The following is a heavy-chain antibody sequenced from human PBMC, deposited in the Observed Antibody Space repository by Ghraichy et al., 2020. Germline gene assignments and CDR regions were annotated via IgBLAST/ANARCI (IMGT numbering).Heavy chain of an antibody. Sequence: SETLSLTCTVSGGSISSSSYYWGWIRQPPGKGLEWIGSIYYSGSTYYNPSLKSRVTISVDTSKNQFSLKLSSVTAADTAVYYCARPYSIAVAGVMAVAWETFDIWGQWTMVTVSS. D-gene: IGHD6-19*01. J-gene: IGHJ3*02. CDR3: ARPYSIAVAGVMAVAWETFDI. CDR1: GGSISSSSYY. V-gene: IGHV4-39*01. CDR2: IYYSGST.